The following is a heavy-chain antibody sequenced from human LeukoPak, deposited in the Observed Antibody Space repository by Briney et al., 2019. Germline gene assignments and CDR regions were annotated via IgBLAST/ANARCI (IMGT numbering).Heavy chain of an antibody. Sequence: AGPGGAVGGLDLGGSRMTKKKGLEWIGRIYTSGSTNYNPSLKSRVTMSVDTSKNQFSLKLSSVTAADTAVYYCARVGCSSTSCYGGLDYWGQGTLVTVSS. CDR2: IYTSGST. CDR3: ARVGCSSTSCYGGLDY. CDR1: GGAVGGLD. D-gene: IGHD2-2*01. V-gene: IGHV4-4*07. J-gene: IGHJ4*02.